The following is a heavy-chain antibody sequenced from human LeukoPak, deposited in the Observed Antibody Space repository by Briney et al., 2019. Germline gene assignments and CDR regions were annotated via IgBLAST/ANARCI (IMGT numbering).Heavy chain of an antibody. CDR2: IIPIFGTA. V-gene: IGHV1-69*06. D-gene: IGHD3-10*01. CDR1: GGTFSSYA. CDR3: AGSYYKSYFDY. Sequence: SVKVSCKASGGTFSSYAISWVPQAPGQGLEWMGGIIPIFGTANYAQKFQGRVTITADKSTSTAYMELSSLRSEDTAVYYCAGSYYKSYFDYWGQGTLVTVSS. J-gene: IGHJ4*02.